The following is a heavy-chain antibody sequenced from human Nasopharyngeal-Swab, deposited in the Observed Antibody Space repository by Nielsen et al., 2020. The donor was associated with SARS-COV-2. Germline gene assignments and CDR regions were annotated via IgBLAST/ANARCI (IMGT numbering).Heavy chain of an antibody. Sequence: SETLSLTCAVYGGSFSGYYWSWIRQPPGKGLEWIGEINHSGSTNYNPSLKSRVTISVDTSKNQFSLKLRSVTAADTAVYYCARLPSSSWFSHGMDVWGQGTTVTVSS. CDR2: INHSGST. CDR3: ARLPSSSWFSHGMDV. D-gene: IGHD6-13*01. J-gene: IGHJ6*02. V-gene: IGHV4-34*01. CDR1: GGSFSGYY.